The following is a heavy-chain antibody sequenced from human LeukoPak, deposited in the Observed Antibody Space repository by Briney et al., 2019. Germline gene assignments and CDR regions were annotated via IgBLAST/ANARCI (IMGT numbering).Heavy chain of an antibody. Sequence: SETLSLTCSVSGGSISSSSHYWDWIRQPPGEGLEWIGSIYYSGSTYYNPSLKSRVTISVDTSKNQFSLKLISVTAADTAVYYCAREDTSGLDYWGQGILVTVSP. CDR3: AREDTSGLDY. J-gene: IGHJ4*02. V-gene: IGHV4-39*07. CDR2: IYYSGST. CDR1: GGSISSSSHY. D-gene: IGHD6-19*01.